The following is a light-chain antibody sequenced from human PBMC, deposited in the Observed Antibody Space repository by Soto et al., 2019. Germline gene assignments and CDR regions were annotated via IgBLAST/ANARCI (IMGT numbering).Light chain of an antibody. Sequence: DIQMTQSPSTLSASVGDSVTITCRASQSIITWLAWYQQKPGQAPKLLIFGASNLQSGVPLRFRGSGSGTDFTLTISSLQPDDFATYYCQQYNTYPGTFGQGTKVEIK. J-gene: IGKJ1*01. CDR2: GAS. CDR3: QQYNTYPGT. CDR1: QSIITW. V-gene: IGKV1-5*03.